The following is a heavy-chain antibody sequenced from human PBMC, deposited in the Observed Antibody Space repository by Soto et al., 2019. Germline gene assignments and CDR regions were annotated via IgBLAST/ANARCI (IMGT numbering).Heavy chain of an antibody. V-gene: IGHV3-30-3*01. D-gene: IGHD3-3*01. CDR3: ARDPSYYDFWSGPLAGFDY. Sequence: PEGSLRLSCAASGFTFSSYAMHWVRQSPGKGLEWVAVISYDGSNKYYADSVKGRFTISRDNSKNTLYLQMNSLRAEDTAVYYCARDPSYYDFWSGPLAGFDYWGQGTLVTVSS. CDR2: ISYDGSNK. J-gene: IGHJ4*02. CDR1: GFTFSSYA.